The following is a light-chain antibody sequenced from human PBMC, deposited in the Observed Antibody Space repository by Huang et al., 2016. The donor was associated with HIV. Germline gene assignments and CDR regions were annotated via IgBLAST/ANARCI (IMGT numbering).Light chain of an antibody. V-gene: IGKV1-33*01. CDR2: DAS. J-gene: IGKJ1*01. Sequence: DIQMTQSPSSLSASVGDRVTITCQASQDISNYLNWYQQKPGKAPKRRIYDASNLETGVPSRFSGSGFGTYFTFTISSLQPEDIGTYYCQQFDNLPWAFGQGTKVEIK. CDR3: QQFDNLPWA. CDR1: QDISNY.